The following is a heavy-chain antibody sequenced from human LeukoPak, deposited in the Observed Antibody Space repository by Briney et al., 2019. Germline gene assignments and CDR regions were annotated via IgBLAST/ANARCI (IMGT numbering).Heavy chain of an antibody. CDR3: AREIYCSSTSCYSDAFDI. V-gene: IGHV1-46*01. CDR1: GYTFTSYY. Sequence: GASVKVSCKASGYTFTSYYIHWVRQAPGQGLEWMGIINPNDGSTSYSQKFQGRVTMTRDMSTSTAYMELSSLRSEDTAVYYCAREIYCSSTSCYSDAFDIWGQGTMVTVSS. D-gene: IGHD2-2*01. CDR2: INPNDGST. J-gene: IGHJ3*02.